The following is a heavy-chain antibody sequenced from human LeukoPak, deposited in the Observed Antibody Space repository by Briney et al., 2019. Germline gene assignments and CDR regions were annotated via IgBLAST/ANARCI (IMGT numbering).Heavy chain of an antibody. V-gene: IGHV3-30*04. D-gene: IGHD6-19*01. CDR1: GFTFSSYA. CDR2: ISYDGSNK. J-gene: IGHJ4*02. CDR3: ARTGHSSGWSAYFDY. Sequence: GRSLRLSCAASGFTFSSYAMHWVRQAPGKGLEWVAVISYDGSNKYYADSVKGRFTISRDNSKNTLYLQMHSLRAEDTAVYYCARTGHSSGWSAYFDYWGQGTLVTVSS.